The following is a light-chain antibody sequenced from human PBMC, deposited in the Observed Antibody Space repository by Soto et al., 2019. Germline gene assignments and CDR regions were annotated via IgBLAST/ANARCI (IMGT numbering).Light chain of an antibody. V-gene: IGKV3-15*01. CDR2: GAS. CDR3: QQYNNWPPNT. Sequence: EIVMTQSPATLSVSPGERVTLSCRASQSISNNLAWYQQKLGQSPRLLIYGASTRATGTPARFSGSGSGTEFTLTINSLQSEDFAVYYCQQYNNWPPNTFGQGTKLEIQ. CDR1: QSISNN. J-gene: IGKJ2*01.